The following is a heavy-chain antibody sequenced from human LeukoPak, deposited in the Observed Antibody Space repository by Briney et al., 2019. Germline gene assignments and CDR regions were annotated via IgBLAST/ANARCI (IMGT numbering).Heavy chain of an antibody. J-gene: IGHJ4*02. CDR2: ISSSSSYI. V-gene: IGHV3-21*01. CDR1: GFTFSSYS. CDR3: ARESARQWLVRKGFDY. Sequence: PGGSLRLSCAASGFTFSSYSMNWVRQAPGKGLEWVSSISSSSSYIYYADSVKGRFTISRDNAKNSLYLQMNSLRAEDTAVYYCARESARQWLVRKGFDYWGQGTLVTVSS. D-gene: IGHD6-19*01.